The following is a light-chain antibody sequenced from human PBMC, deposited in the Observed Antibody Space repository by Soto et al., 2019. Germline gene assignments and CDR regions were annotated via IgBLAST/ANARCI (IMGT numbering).Light chain of an antibody. CDR2: EGS. Sequence: QSALTQPDSVSGSPGQSITLSCTGTSSGVGSYNLVSWYQQHPGKVPKQMMYEGSTRPSGVTYRFTGSKSGNTACLTNSGVQAEDEADYYCCSYAGNSTVVLGGGTKHTVL. J-gene: IGLJ2*01. V-gene: IGLV2-23*01. CDR1: SSGVGSYNL. CDR3: CSYAGNSTVV.